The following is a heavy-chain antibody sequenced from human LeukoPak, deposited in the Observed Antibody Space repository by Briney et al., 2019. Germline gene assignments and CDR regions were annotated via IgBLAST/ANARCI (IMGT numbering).Heavy chain of an antibody. V-gene: IGHV4-59*11. CDR3: ARRGHSGSYYTFDY. CDR2: IYYSGST. J-gene: IGHJ4*02. D-gene: IGHD1-26*01. CDR1: GGSISTHY. Sequence: SETLSLTCTVSGGSISTHYWSWIRQPPGKELEWIASIYYSGSTNFNPSLKSRVTISVGTSKNQFSLKLRSVTAADTAVYYCARRGHSGSYYTFDYWGQGTLVAVSS.